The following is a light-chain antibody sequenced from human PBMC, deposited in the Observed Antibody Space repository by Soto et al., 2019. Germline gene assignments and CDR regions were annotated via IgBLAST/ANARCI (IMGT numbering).Light chain of an antibody. Sequence: IVVTQSPGTLSLSPGERATLSCRASQSFSTTFGAWSQHKPGQAPRLLLSGESSWATGIPESFGASGSGTDFTLTINHLAPEVFAVYYCRHFGSSLTFGQGTKVEIK. CDR2: GES. CDR3: RHFGSSLT. CDR1: QSFSTTF. V-gene: IGKV3-20*01. J-gene: IGKJ1*01.